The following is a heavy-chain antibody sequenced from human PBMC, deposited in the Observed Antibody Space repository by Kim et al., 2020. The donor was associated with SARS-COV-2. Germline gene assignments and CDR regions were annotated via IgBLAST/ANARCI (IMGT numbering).Heavy chain of an antibody. J-gene: IGHJ6*02. D-gene: IGHD6-13*01. CDR1: GFTFDDYA. V-gene: IGHV3-9*01. Sequence: GGSLRLSCAASGFTFDDYAMHWVRQAPGKGLEWVSGISWNSGSIGYADSVKGRFTISRDNAKNSLYLQMNSLRAEDTALYYCAKGLAARYYYGMDVWGQGTTVTVSS. CDR2: ISWNSGSI. CDR3: AKGLAARYYYGMDV.